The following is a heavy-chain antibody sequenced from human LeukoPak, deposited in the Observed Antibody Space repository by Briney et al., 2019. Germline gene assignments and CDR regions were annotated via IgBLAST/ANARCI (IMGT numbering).Heavy chain of an antibody. J-gene: IGHJ4*02. CDR2: ITSSSSYI. Sequence: GGSLRLSCAASGFTFSSYWMSWVRQAPGKGLEWVSSITSSSSYIYYADSVKGRFTISRDNAKNSLYLQINSLRAEDTAVYYCARGFRGWHAEGFDYWGQGTLVTVSS. CDR1: GFTFSSYW. D-gene: IGHD3-22*01. V-gene: IGHV3-21*01. CDR3: ARGFRGWHAEGFDY.